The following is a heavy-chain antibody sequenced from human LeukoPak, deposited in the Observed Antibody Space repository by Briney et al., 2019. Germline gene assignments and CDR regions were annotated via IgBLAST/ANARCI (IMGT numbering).Heavy chain of an antibody. J-gene: IGHJ6*03. V-gene: IGHV1-46*01. D-gene: IGHD6-6*01. CDR3: ARDWIEHSSSSRHYYYYYMDV. CDR2: INPSGGST. CDR1: GYTFTSYY. Sequence: ASVKVSCKASGYTFTSYYMHWVRQAPGQGLEWMGIINPSGGSTSYAQKFQGRVTMTRDMSTSTVYMELSSLRSEDTAVYYCARDWIEHSSSSRHYYYYYMDVWGKGTTVTVSS.